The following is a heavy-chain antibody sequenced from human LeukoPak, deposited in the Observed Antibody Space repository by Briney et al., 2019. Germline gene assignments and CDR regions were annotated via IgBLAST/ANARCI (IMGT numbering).Heavy chain of an antibody. D-gene: IGHD3-22*01. CDR1: GFTFSNFA. CDR3: ARDDDRPDNGLDY. CDR2: INSNGDTT. Sequence: GGSLRLSCAASGFTFSNFALHWVRRAPGKGLEYVSAINSNGDTTYYANSVKGRFTISRDNSKNTLYLQMNSLRAEDTAVYYCARDDDRPDNGLDYWGQGTLVTVSS. V-gene: IGHV3-64*01. J-gene: IGHJ4*02.